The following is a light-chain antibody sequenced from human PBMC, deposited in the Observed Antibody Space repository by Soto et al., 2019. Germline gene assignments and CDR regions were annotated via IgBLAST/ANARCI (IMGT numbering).Light chain of an antibody. Sequence: QSVLTQPASVSGSPGQSITVSCTGTSSDIGASNYVSWYQQHPGKAPKLIISEVSNRPSGGSNRFSGSKSGSTASLTISGLQAEDEADYYCTSYTSSTTWVFGGGTKLTVL. CDR2: EVS. CDR3: TSYTSSTTWV. J-gene: IGLJ3*02. V-gene: IGLV2-14*01. CDR1: SSDIGASNY.